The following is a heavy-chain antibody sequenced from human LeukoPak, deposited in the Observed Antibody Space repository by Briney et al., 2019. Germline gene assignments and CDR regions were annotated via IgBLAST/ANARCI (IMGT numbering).Heavy chain of an antibody. J-gene: IGHJ4*02. V-gene: IGHV1-69*05. Sequence: SVEVSCKASGGTFSSYAISWVRQAPGQGLEWMGGIIPIFGTANYAQKFQGRVTITTDESTSTAYMELSSLRSEDTAVYYCARDLSSSWYGGLFYYWGQGTLVTVSS. CDR3: ARDLSSSWYGGLFYY. D-gene: IGHD6-13*01. CDR1: GGTFSSYA. CDR2: IIPIFGTA.